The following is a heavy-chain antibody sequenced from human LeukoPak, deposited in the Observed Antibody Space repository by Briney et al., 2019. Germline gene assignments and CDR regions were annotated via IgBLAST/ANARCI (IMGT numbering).Heavy chain of an antibody. V-gene: IGHV3-49*04. CDR1: GFTIGDYA. CDR2: IRSKAYGGTT. CDR3: TRDETRWGSGPSKSDYYFYMDV. D-gene: IGHD3-10*01. Sequence: PGGSLRLSCTASGFTIGDYAMSWVRQAPGKGQERVGFIRSKAYGGTTEYAAFVKGRFTFLRDDSKSIAHMQMNSLKTEETAVFYCTRDETRWGSGPSKSDYYFYMDVWGKGPTSPSP. J-gene: IGHJ6*03.